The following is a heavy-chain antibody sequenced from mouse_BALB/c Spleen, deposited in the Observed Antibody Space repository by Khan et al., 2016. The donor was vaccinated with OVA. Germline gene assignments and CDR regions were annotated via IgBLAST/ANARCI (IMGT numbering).Heavy chain of an antibody. CDR2: INPSNGGT. CDR1: GYTFTSYY. V-gene: IGHV1S81*02. J-gene: IGHJ3*01. Sequence: QVQLQQSGAELVKPGASVKLSCKASGYTFTSYYRYGVKRRPGQGLGGIGEINPSNGGTNFNEKFKSKATLTVDKSSSTAYMQLSSLTSEDSAVYYCTRSGYGSFAYWGQGTLVTVSA. CDR3: TRSGYGSFAY. D-gene: IGHD2-2*01.